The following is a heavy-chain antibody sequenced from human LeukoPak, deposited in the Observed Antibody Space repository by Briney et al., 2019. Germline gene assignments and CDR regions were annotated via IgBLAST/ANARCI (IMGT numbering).Heavy chain of an antibody. V-gene: IGHV3-48*03. CDR3: ARGAVACFDY. J-gene: IGHJ4*02. D-gene: IGHD6-19*01. CDR2: ISSSGNSI. Sequence: GGSLRLSCAASGFTFSSYEMNWVRQAPGKGLEWVSYISSSGNSISYADSVKGRFTISRDNAKNSLYLQMNSLRAEDTAVYYCARGAVACFDYWGQGTLVTVSP. CDR1: GFTFSSYE.